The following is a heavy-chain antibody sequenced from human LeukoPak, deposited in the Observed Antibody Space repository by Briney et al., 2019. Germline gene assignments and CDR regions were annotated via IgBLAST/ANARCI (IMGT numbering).Heavy chain of an antibody. V-gene: IGHV3-9*01. D-gene: IGHD6-25*01. J-gene: IGHJ5*02. CDR3: AKDIEQRLRFNWFDP. CDR1: GFTFDDYA. Sequence: GRSLRLSCAASGFTFDDYAMHWVRQAPGKGLEWVSGISWNSGSIGYADSVKGRFTISRDNAKNSLYLQMNSLRAEDTALYYCAKDIEQRLRFNWFDPWGQGTLVTVSS. CDR2: ISWNSGSI.